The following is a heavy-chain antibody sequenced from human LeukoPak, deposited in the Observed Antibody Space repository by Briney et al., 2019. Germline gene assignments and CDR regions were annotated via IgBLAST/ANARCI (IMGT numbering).Heavy chain of an antibody. CDR1: GGSIRSRSYY. V-gene: IGHV4-39*01. D-gene: IGHD3-22*01. J-gene: IGHJ4*02. CDR3: ARLSDYFDRSARGYFDY. Sequence: SETLSLTCTVSGGSIRSRSYYWGWIRQPPGKGLEWIGSIYYSGSTYYKSSLKSRVTISVDTSKNQFSLKLSSVTAADTAVYYCARLSDYFDRSARGYFDYWGQGTLVTVSS. CDR2: IYYSGST.